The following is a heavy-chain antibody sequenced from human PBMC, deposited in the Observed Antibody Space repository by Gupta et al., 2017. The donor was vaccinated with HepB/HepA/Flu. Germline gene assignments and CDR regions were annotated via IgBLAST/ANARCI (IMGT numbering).Heavy chain of an antibody. Sequence: GRLVESGGGLVQHGGSLRLSCAASRFSFSSYEMNWVRQVPGKGLEWIAYISTSSTTINYGDSVKGRFTISRDNAKKSLYLQMKDVRADDSGVYYWARGEMASIFGSPFYMWGQGTVVTVS. CDR3: ARGEMASIFGSPFYM. V-gene: IGHV3-48*03. D-gene: IGHD3-3*01. J-gene: IGHJ3*02. CDR2: ISTSSTTI. CDR1: RFSFSSYE.